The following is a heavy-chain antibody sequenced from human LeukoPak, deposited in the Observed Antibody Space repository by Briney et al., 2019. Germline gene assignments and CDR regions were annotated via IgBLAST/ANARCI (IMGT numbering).Heavy chain of an antibody. Sequence: PGGSLRLSCAASGFTFDDYGMSWVRQAPGKGLEWVSGVNWNGGTTGYADSVKGRFTISRDNAKNSLYLQMNSLRAEGTALYYCARGPLGKDYFDYWGQGTLVTVSS. V-gene: IGHV3-20*04. D-gene: IGHD7-27*01. CDR2: VNWNGGTT. J-gene: IGHJ4*02. CDR3: ARGPLGKDYFDY. CDR1: GFTFDDYG.